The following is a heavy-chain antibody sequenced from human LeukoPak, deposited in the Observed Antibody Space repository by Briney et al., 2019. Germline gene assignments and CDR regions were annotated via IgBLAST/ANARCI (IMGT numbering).Heavy chain of an antibody. CDR1: GYTFIFYY. Sequence: ASVKVSCKASGYTFIFYYMHWVRQAPGQGLEWMGIINPSGARTSYAQKFQGRVTMTRDTSTSTVYMQLSSLRSKDTALYYCASLAAADDAFDIWGQGTMVTVSS. CDR2: INPSGART. V-gene: IGHV1-46*01. CDR3: ASLAAADDAFDI. D-gene: IGHD6-13*01. J-gene: IGHJ3*02.